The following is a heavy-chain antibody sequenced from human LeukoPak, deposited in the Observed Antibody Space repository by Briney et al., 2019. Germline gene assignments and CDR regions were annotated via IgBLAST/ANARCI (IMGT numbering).Heavy chain of an antibody. CDR1: GGSISSYF. CDR2: VHYSEST. D-gene: IGHD4-17*01. J-gene: IGHJ5*02. Sequence: SETLSLTCTVSGGSISSYFWSWIRQPPGKGLEWIAYVHYSESTNYNPSLKSRVTILVDTSKNQFSLWVSSLTAADTAVYYCARSSSDYGDYVRFDPWGQGTLVTVSS. CDR3: ARSSSDYGDYVRFDP. V-gene: IGHV4-59*08.